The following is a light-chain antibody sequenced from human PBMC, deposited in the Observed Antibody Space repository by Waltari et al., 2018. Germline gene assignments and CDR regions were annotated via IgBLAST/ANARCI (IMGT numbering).Light chain of an antibody. CDR3: SSYITTNTLEL. CDR2: DVS. V-gene: IGLV2-14*03. CDR1: SSDVGTYNY. Sequence: QSALTQPASVSGSPGQSITISCTGTSSDVGTYNYVSWYQPHPGKAPKLVIYDVSYRPSGVSYRFSGSKSGNTASLTISGLQAEDEADYYCSSYITTNTLELFGGGTSLTVL. J-gene: IGLJ3*02.